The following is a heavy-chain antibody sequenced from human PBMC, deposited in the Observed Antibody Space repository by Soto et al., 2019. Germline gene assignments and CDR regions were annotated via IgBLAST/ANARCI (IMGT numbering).Heavy chain of an antibody. J-gene: IGHJ4*02. CDR2: INPDGRST. V-gene: IGHV3-74*01. Sequence: EVQPVESGGGLVQPGESLRLSCAASGFTFNSYWMHWVRQAPGKGLVWVSRINPDGRSTNYADSVKGRFTISRDNAKNTLYLQMNSLSAEDTAVYHCARGGLQGSGTHYNDNWGQGTLVTVSS. CDR1: GFTFNSYW. D-gene: IGHD3-10*01. CDR3: ARGGLQGSGTHYNDN.